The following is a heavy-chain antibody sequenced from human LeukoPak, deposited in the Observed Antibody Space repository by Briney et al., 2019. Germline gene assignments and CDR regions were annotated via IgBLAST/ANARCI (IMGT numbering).Heavy chain of an antibody. CDR3: TRDRGAYNLYDY. J-gene: IGHJ4*02. V-gene: IGHV3-49*03. Sequence: GGSLRLSCTASGFTFGDYAMSWIRQAPGKGLEWVGFIRSKAYGETAGYAASVKGRFTISRDDSKAIAYLQMNSLKTEDTAVYHCTRDRGAYNLYDYWGQGTLVTVSS. D-gene: IGHD1-1*01. CDR2: IRSKAYGETA. CDR1: GFTFGDYA.